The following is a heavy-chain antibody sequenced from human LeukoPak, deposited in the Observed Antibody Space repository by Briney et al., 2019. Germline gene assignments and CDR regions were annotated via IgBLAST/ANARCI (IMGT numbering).Heavy chain of an antibody. D-gene: IGHD3-22*01. Sequence: SVKVSCKASGGTFSNYAISWVRQAPGQGLEWMGRIIPIFGTANYAQKFQGRVTITTDESTSTAYMELSSLRSEDTAVYYCARDAVTYYYDSSGYFTYFDYWGQGTLVTVSS. V-gene: IGHV1-69*05. CDR3: ARDAVTYYYDSSGYFTYFDY. J-gene: IGHJ4*02. CDR1: GGTFSNYA. CDR2: IIPIFGTA.